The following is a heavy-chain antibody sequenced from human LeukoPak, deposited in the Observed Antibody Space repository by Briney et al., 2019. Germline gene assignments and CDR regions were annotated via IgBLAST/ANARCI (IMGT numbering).Heavy chain of an antibody. V-gene: IGHV1-18*04. D-gene: IGHD1-26*01. Sequence: ASVKVSCKASGYTFTGYYMHWVRQAPGQGLEWMGWISAYNGNTNYAQKLQGRVTMTTDTSTSTAYMELRSLRSDDTAVYYCARDVGGYSYYYYYMDVWGKGTTVTISS. CDR3: ARDVGGYSYYYYYMDV. CDR2: ISAYNGNT. CDR1: GYTFTGYY. J-gene: IGHJ6*03.